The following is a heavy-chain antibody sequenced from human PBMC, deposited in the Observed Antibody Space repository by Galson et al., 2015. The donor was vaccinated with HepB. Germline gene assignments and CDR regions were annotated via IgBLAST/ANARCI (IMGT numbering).Heavy chain of an antibody. J-gene: IGHJ3*02. CDR3: ARARYGSGPSDAFDI. CDR1: GYTFTSYG. Sequence: SVKVSCKASGYTFTSYGISWVRQAPGQGLEWMGWISAYNGNTNYAQKLQGRVTMTTDTSTSTAYMELRSLRSDGTAVYYCARARYGSGPSDAFDIWGQGTMVTVSS. V-gene: IGHV1-18*04. D-gene: IGHD3-10*01. CDR2: ISAYNGNT.